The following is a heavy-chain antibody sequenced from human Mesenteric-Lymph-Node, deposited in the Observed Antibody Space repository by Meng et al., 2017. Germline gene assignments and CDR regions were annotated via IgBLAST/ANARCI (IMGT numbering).Heavy chain of an antibody. D-gene: IGHD2/OR15-2a*01. J-gene: IGHJ4*02. V-gene: IGHV3-21*04. CDR1: GFLFSDYP. CDR3: AKSYNSASWRGFFDY. Sequence: GGSLRLSCAASGFLFSDYPMYWVRQAPGKGLEWVSSINDVSSFKHYADSVKGRFTISRDNSKNTLHLQMSSLRVEDTAVYYCAKSYNSASWRGFFDYWGQGTLVTVSS. CDR2: INDVSSFK.